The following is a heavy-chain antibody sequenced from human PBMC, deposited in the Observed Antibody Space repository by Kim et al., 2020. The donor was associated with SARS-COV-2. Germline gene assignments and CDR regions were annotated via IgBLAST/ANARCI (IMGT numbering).Heavy chain of an antibody. Sequence: DTVKVRLTISRDNANNSLYLQINSLRAEDTAVYYCASVRCSSWKHYGMDVWGQGTTVTVSS. J-gene: IGHJ6*02. V-gene: IGHV3-21*01. CDR3: ASVRCSSWKHYGMDV. D-gene: IGHD6-13*01.